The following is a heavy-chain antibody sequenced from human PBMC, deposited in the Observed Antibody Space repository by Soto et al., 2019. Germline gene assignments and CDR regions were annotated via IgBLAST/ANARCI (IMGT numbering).Heavy chain of an antibody. CDR3: VRDCLRCGSAYSDS. D-gene: IGHD5-12*01. Sequence: GALRLSCAASGFTFSNYWMSWVRQAPGKGLEWVANIKQDGSEKYYVDSVKGRLTSSRDNAKNSLYLQMNSLRVEDTAVYYCVRDCLRCGSAYSDSCGQGTLVPVSS. V-gene: IGHV3-7*01. CDR1: GFTFSNYW. CDR2: IKQDGSEK. J-gene: IGHJ4*02.